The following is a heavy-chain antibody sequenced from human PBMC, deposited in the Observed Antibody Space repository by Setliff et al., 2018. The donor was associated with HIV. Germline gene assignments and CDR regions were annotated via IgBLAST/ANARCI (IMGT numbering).Heavy chain of an antibody. D-gene: IGHD4-17*01. CDR2: VSSRGDT. CDR3: ARAAAGNTGPFDL. Sequence: SETLSLTCTVSDSGTYYWSWIRQPAGKGLEWIGRVSSRGDTNYNPSLKSRVNMSVDTSKNQFSLKLTSVTASDTAVYYCARAAAGNTGPFDLWGQGSPVTVSS. CDR1: DSGTYY. V-gene: IGHV4-4*07. J-gene: IGHJ4*02.